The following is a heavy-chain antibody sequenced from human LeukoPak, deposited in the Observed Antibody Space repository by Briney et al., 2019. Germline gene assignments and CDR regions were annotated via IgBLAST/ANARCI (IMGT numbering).Heavy chain of an antibody. V-gene: IGHV4-34*01. CDR2: INHSGST. CDR3: ARGNRRFYDILTAKRGYYFDY. D-gene: IGHD3-9*01. Sequence: SETLSLTCAVYGGSFSGYYWSWIRQPPGKGLEWIGEINHSGSTNYNPSLKSRVTISVDTSKNQFSLKLSSVTAADTAVYYCARGNRRFYDILTAKRGYYFDYWGQGTLVTVSS. CDR1: GGSFSGYY. J-gene: IGHJ4*02.